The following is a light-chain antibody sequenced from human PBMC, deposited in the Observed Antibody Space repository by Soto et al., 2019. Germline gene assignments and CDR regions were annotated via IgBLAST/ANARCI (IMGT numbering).Light chain of an antibody. CDR1: QSLLFSDAKTY. Sequence: DIVMTQTPFSLSVTPGQPASISCKSSQSLLFSDAKTYLYWYLQKPGQPPQLLIYAVSKRLSGVPDRFSGSGSASDFTPKISRLEAEDVVVYYCMQSIQFPRTFGQGTRLDIK. V-gene: IGKV2D-29*01. J-gene: IGKJ2*01. CDR3: MQSIQFPRT. CDR2: AVS.